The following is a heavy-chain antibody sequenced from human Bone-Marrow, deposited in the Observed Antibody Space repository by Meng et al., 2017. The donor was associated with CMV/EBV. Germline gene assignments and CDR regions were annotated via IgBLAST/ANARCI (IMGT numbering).Heavy chain of an antibody. D-gene: IGHD6-13*01. J-gene: IGHJ4*02. Sequence: SETLSLTRAVYGGSFSGYYWSWIRQPPGKGLEWIGEINHSGSTNYNPSLKSRVTISVDTSKNQFSLKLSSVTAADTAVYYCALAAAGTAPDYWGQGTLVTVSS. CDR2: INHSGST. CDR3: ALAAAGTAPDY. CDR1: GGSFSGYY. V-gene: IGHV4-34*01.